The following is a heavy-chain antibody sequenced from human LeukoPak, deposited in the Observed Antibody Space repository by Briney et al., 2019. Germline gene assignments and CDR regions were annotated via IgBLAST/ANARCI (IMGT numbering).Heavy chain of an antibody. CDR2: INHSGST. Sequence: SETLSLTCAVYGGSFSGYYWSWIRQPPGKGLEWIGEINHSGSTNYNPSLKSRVTISVDTSKNQFSLKLSSVTAADTAVYYCARGRGYSYGSKLSSYYYYYGMDVWGQGTTVTVSS. CDR3: ARGRGYSYGSKLSSYYYYYGMDV. V-gene: IGHV4-34*01. D-gene: IGHD5-18*01. J-gene: IGHJ6*02. CDR1: GGSFSGYY.